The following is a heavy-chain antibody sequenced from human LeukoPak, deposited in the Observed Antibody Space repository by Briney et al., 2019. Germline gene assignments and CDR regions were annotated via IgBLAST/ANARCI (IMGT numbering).Heavy chain of an antibody. CDR1: GFTFSSYG. CDR2: IWYDGSNK. CDR3: ARVAAAGPHYYYMDV. V-gene: IGHV3-33*01. D-gene: IGHD6-13*01. J-gene: IGHJ6*03. Sequence: PGGSLRLSCAASGFTFSSYGMHWVRQAPGKGLEWVAVIWYDGSNKYYADSVKGRFTISRDNSKNTLYLQMNSLRAEDTAVYYCARVAAAGPHYYYMDVWGKGTTVTVSS.